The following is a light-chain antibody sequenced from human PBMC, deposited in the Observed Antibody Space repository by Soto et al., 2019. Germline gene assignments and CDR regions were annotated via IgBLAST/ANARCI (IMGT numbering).Light chain of an antibody. Sequence: DIQMTQSPSSLSASVGDRVTITCRASQSISSYLNWYQQKPGKAPKLLIYAASSLQSGVPSRFSGSGSGTYFTLIISSLQPEDFATYYCQRSYSTPITFGQGTRLEIK. CDR1: QSISSY. CDR2: AAS. V-gene: IGKV1-39*01. CDR3: QRSYSTPIT. J-gene: IGKJ5*01.